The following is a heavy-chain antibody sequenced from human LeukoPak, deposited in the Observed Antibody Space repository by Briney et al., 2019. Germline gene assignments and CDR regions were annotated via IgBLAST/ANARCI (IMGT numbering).Heavy chain of an antibody. Sequence: SVKVSCKASGGTFSSYAISWVRQAPGQGLECMGGIITIFGTANYAQKFQGRVTITADESTSTAYMELSSLRSEDTAVYYCATRDGYNRNFDYWGQGTLVTVSS. CDR2: IITIFGTA. CDR1: GGTFSSYA. J-gene: IGHJ4*02. V-gene: IGHV1-69*01. D-gene: IGHD5-24*01. CDR3: ATRDGYNRNFDY.